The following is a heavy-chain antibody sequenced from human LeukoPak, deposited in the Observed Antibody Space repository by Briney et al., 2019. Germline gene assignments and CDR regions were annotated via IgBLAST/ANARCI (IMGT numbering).Heavy chain of an antibody. CDR1: GYTFTSYD. V-gene: IGHV1-8*01. CDR3: ARGRIRPGTFDY. Sequence: ASVKVSCKASGYTFTSYDINWVRQATGQGLEWMGWMNPNSGNTGYAQKFKGRVTMTKNTSISTAYMELSSLRSEDTAVYYCARGRIRPGTFDYWGQGTLVSVSS. D-gene: IGHD6-13*01. J-gene: IGHJ4*02. CDR2: MNPNSGNT.